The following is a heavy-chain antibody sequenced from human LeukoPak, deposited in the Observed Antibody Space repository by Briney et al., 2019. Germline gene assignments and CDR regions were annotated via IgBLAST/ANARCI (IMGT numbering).Heavy chain of an antibody. CDR2: ITGSGRDT. V-gene: IGHV3-23*01. CDR1: GFTFSTYA. CDR3: AREEQLVGFDP. J-gene: IGHJ5*02. D-gene: IGHD6-13*01. Sequence: PGGSLRLSCAASGFTFSTYAMNWVRQAPGKRLEWVSSITGSGRDTYYAGSVKGRITISRDNSRNTLYLQMNSLRAEDTAVYYCAREEQLVGFDPWGQGTLVTVSS.